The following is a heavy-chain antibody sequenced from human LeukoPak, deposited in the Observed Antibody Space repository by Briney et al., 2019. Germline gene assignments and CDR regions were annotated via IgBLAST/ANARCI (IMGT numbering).Heavy chain of an antibody. D-gene: IGHD1-1*01. CDR1: GFTFGDYA. Sequence: GRSLRLSCTASGFTFGDYAMSWVRHAPGKGLEWVVFIRNKAYGRTTEYAASVKGRFTISRDDTKSIAYLKMNRLKNEDTAVYYCTRDNLVAGWSHAFPRYYYYGMDVWGKGTTVTVSS. J-gene: IGHJ6*04. V-gene: IGHV3-49*04. CDR2: IRNKAYGRTT. CDR3: TRDNLVAGWSHAFPRYYYYGMDV.